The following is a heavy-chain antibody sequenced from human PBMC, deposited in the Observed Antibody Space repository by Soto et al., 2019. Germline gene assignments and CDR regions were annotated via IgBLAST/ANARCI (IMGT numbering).Heavy chain of an antibody. Sequence: NPSETLSLTCTVSGDSVTSGDYYWSWIRQPPGKGLEWIGYIYYSGNTNYSPSLKSRVAISLDTSHNQFSLKLSSVTAADTAVYFCARIPVDTSMTYWFDPWGQGTLVTVSS. CDR3: ARIPVDTSMTYWFDP. CDR2: IYYSGNT. J-gene: IGHJ5*01. CDR1: GDSVTSGDYY. V-gene: IGHV4-61*08. D-gene: IGHD5-18*01.